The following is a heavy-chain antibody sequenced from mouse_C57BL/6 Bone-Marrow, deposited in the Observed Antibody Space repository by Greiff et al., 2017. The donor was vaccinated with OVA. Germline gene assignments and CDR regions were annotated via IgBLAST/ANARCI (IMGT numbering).Heavy chain of an antibody. Sequence: VQLQQSGTVLARPGASVKMSCKTSGYTFTSYWMHWVKQRPGQGLEWIGAIYPGNSDTSYNQKFKGKAKLTAVTSASTAYMELSSLTNEDSAVYYGKRRNWLLLDYWGQGTTLTVSS. CDR3: KRRNWLLLDY. CDR2: IYPGNSDT. V-gene: IGHV1-5*01. CDR1: GYTFTSYW. J-gene: IGHJ2*01. D-gene: IGHD2-3*01.